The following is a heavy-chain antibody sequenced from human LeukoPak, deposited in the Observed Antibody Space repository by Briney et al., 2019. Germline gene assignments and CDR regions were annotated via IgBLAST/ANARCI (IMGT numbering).Heavy chain of an antibody. D-gene: IGHD4-11*01. J-gene: IGHJ5*02. CDR2: INPNSGGT. V-gene: IGHV1-2*02. CDR3: ARDHGYSNYGRDWFDP. Sequence: ASVKVSCKASGYTFTGYYMHWVRQAPGQGLEWMGWINPNSGGTNYAQKFQGRVTMTRDTSISTAYMELSRLRSDDTAVYYCARDHGYSNYGRDWFDPWGQGTLVTVSS. CDR1: GYTFTGYY.